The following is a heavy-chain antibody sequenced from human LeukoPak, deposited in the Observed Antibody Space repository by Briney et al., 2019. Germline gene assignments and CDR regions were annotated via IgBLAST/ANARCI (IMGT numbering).Heavy chain of an antibody. CDR2: ISYDGSNK. CDR3: ARSPTYYYMDV. V-gene: IGHV3-30-3*01. CDR1: GFTFSNYV. Sequence: PGGSLRLSCAASGFTFSNYVIHWVRQAPGKGLEWLAVISYDGSNKYYADSVKGRFTISRDQSKTTVDLQMDSLGGADTAVYYCARSPTYYYMDVWGKGTTVTVSS. J-gene: IGHJ6*03.